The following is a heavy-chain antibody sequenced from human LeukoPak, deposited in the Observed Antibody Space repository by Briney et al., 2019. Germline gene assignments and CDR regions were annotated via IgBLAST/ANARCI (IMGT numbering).Heavy chain of an antibody. CDR2: ITSSSNYI. J-gene: IGHJ4*02. V-gene: IGHV3-21*04. CDR3: ARDPAGASSSWYYFDN. Sequence: GGSLRLSCAASGFTLSGYSMTWVRQAPGKGLECVSFITSSSNYIYYADSVKGRFTISRDIAKNSLYLQMSSLRTEDTAMYYCARDPAGASSSWYYFDNWGQGTLVTVSS. D-gene: IGHD6-13*01. CDR1: GFTLSGYS.